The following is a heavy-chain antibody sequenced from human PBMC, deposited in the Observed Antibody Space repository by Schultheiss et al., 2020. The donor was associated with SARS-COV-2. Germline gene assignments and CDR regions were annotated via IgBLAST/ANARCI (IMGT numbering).Heavy chain of an antibody. CDR1: GFTFSSYG. CDR3: ARDGYDCGGDCPTDLEYYYGMDV. J-gene: IGHJ6*02. V-gene: IGHV3-30*03. CDR2: ISYDGSNK. Sequence: GGSLRLSCAASGFTFSSYGMRWVRQAPGKGLEWVAVISYDGSNKYYADSVKGRFTISRDNAKNSLYLQMNSLRAEDTAVYYCARDGYDCGGDCPTDLEYYYGMDVWGQGTTVTVSS. D-gene: IGHD2-21*01.